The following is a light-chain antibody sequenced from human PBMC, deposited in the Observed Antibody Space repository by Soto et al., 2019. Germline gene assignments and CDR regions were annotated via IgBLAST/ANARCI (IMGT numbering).Light chain of an antibody. J-gene: IGKJ1*01. CDR1: QSISSW. CDR3: QQYSTYPWT. Sequence: DIQMTQSPSTLSASVGDRVTITCRASQSISSWLAWYQQKPGKAPKVLIFDASSLESGVPSRFSGSGSATEFTLTISSLQPDDFATYHCQQYSTYPWTFGQGTKVEIK. V-gene: IGKV1-5*01. CDR2: DAS.